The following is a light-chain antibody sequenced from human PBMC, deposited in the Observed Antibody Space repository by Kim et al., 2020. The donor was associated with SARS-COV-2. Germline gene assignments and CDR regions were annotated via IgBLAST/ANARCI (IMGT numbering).Light chain of an antibody. V-gene: IGKV1-5*03. J-gene: IGKJ1*01. CDR2: KAS. Sequence: DIQMTQSPSTLSASVGDRVTITCRASQSISSWLAWYQQKPGKAPKLLIYKASSLESVVPSRFSGSGSGTEFTLTISSLQPDDFATYYCQQYNSYSPETFGQGTKVDIK. CDR1: QSISSW. CDR3: QQYNSYSPET.